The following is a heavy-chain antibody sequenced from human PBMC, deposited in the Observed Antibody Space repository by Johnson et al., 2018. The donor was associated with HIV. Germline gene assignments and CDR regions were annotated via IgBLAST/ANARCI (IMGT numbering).Heavy chain of an antibody. J-gene: IGHJ3*02. D-gene: IGHD3-16*02. CDR2: IHWNGGRT. V-gene: IGHV3-20*04. CDR3: VRGGLGYQNIHDPFDI. Sequence: VQLVESGGGVVRPGGSLRLSCAAAGFTFDDYGMSWVRQAPGKGLEWVSGIHWNGGRTVYVASMKGRSTISRDNAKNSLYLQMNSLRAEDTDLYYCVRGGLGYQNIHDPFDIWGQGTMVTVSS. CDR1: GFTFDDYG.